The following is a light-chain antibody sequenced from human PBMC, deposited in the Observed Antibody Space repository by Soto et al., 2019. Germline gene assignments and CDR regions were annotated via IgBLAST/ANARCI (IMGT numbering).Light chain of an antibody. CDR2: GNS. J-gene: IGLJ2*01. V-gene: IGLV1-40*01. Sequence: QSVLTQPPSVSGAPGQRVTISCTGSSSNIGAGFDVHWYQQLPGAAPNLLIYGNSNRPSGVPDRFSGSKSGTSASLAITGLQAEDEADYYCQSYDSSLRSVFGGGTQLTVL. CDR3: QSYDSSLRSV. CDR1: SSNIGAGFD.